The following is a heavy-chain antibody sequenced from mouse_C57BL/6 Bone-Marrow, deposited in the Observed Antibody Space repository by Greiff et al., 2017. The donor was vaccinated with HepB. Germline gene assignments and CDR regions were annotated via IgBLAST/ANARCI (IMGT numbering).Heavy chain of an antibody. Sequence: QVQLQQPGAELVKPGASVKVSCKASGYTFTSYWMHWVKQRPGQGLEWIGRIHPSDSDTNYNQKFKGKATLTVDKSSSTAYMQLSSLTSDDSAVYYCAIGTTVVFYYFDYWGQGTTLTVSS. J-gene: IGHJ2*01. CDR3: AIGTTVVFYYFDY. V-gene: IGHV1-74*01. CDR1: GYTFTSYW. CDR2: IHPSDSDT. D-gene: IGHD1-1*01.